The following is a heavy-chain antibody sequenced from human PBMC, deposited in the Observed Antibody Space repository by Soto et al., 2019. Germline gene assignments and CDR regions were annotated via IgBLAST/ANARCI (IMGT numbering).Heavy chain of an antibody. CDR1: GGSISSGNYY. CDR2: IYSTGGS. J-gene: IGHJ5*02. Sequence: PSETLSLTGTVSGGSISSGNYYWSWIRQSPGKGLEWIGYIYSTGGSYYNPSLRSRVSMSVDTSKNQFSLNLSSVTAADTAGYFCARDVIQLWLSGRERFDPFGRRTLVAVCS. CDR3: ARDVIQLWLSGRERFDP. D-gene: IGHD5-18*01. V-gene: IGHV4-30-4*01.